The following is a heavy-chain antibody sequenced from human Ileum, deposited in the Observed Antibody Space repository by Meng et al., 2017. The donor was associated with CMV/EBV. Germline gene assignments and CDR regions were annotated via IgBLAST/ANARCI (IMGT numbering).Heavy chain of an antibody. V-gene: IGHV1-69*05. CDR2: IIPIFGTA. D-gene: IGHD6-13*01. J-gene: IGHJ4*02. CDR1: TFSSYA. Sequence: TFSSYAISWLRQAPGQGLEWMGGIIPIFGTANYAQKFQGRVTITTDESTSTAYMELSSLRSEDTAVYYCARVTRVNGYSSSWYYFDYWGQGTLVTVSS. CDR3: ARVTRVNGYSSSWYYFDY.